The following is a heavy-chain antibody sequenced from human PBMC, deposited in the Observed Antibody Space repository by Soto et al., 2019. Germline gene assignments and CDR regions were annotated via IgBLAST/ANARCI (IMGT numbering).Heavy chain of an antibody. Sequence: QVQLQESGPGLVKPSETLSLTCTVSGVSVTSGNYYWTWIRQPPGKGLEWIAYIHHAGTTNFNPSLKGRISISVATSKNQISLQLHSVTASDTAVYFCARGGFWGYYDYSGIDVWGLGTTVSISS. V-gene: IGHV4-61*01. J-gene: IGHJ6*02. CDR1: GVSVTSGNYY. CDR3: ARGGFWGYYDYSGIDV. CDR2: IHHAGTT. D-gene: IGHD7-27*01.